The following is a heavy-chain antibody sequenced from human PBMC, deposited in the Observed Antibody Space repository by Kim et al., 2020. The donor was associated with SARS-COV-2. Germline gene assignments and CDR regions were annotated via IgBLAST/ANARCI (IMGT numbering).Heavy chain of an antibody. V-gene: IGHV3-7*01. D-gene: IGHD3-22*01. Sequence: DSVKGRFTISRDNTKSSLYLKMNSLRAEDTAVYYCARDGYYDSSGYYIGYWGQGTLVTVSS. CDR3: ARDGYYDSSGYYIGY. J-gene: IGHJ4*02.